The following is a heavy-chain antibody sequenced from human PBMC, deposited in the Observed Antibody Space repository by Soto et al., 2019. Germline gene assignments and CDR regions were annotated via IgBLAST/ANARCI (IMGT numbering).Heavy chain of an antibody. CDR3: ARHVGGGNFDY. J-gene: IGHJ4*02. Sequence: SETLSLTCTVSGGSISSNSYYWGWIRQPPGKGLEWIGTIYYSGSTSYNPSLKSRVTISVDTSRNQFSLKLTSVAAADTAVYYCARHVGGGNFDYWGQGTLVTVSS. D-gene: IGHD2-15*01. CDR1: GGSISSNSYY. V-gene: IGHV4-39*01. CDR2: IYYSGST.